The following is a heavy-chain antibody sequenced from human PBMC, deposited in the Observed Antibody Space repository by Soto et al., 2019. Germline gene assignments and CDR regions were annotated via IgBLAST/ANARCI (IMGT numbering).Heavy chain of an antibody. CDR3: DRGLRRRAATLPGATDP. CDR1: GGAFSRGGFA. V-gene: IGHV4-30-2*01. D-gene: IGHD2-15*01. Sequence: QVQLQEAGSRLVKNSETLSLTCTVSGGAFSRGGFAWTWIRQTPKKGLVWIGYIYHTGTTSYNPSLRSRVTISVHRYRHQSSLKLSCVTGADTASYYWDRGLRRRAATLPGATDPCGQGNLVTVST. J-gene: IGHJ5*02. CDR2: IYHTGTT.